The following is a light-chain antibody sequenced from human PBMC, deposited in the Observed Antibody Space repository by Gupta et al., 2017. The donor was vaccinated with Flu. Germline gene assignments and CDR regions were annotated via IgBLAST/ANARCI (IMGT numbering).Light chain of an antibody. CDR1: QSIGGY. CDR2: AAS. Sequence: PSSLSASVGDRVVITCRASQSIGGYLTWYQQRPGEAPHLLIYAASTLQRGVPSRFSGSGSGTDFSLTISRLQPEDFATYYCQQSVSNSLTFGGGTKVEIK. CDR3: QQSVSNSLT. J-gene: IGKJ4*01. V-gene: IGKV1-39*01.